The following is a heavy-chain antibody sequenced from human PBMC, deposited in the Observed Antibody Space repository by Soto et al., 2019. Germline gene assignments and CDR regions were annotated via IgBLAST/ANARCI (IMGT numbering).Heavy chain of an antibody. J-gene: IGHJ4*01. CDR2: ITTTGTAI. Sequence: LXLSCAASVFTLTDYVMHWARQTPGKGLVWVSSITTTGTAISYADSVKGRFTISRDDAKNTLYLQMNSLRAEDTALYYCATDRDWRVDYWGHGTMVTVSS. D-gene: IGHD3-3*01. CDR1: VFTLTDYV. V-gene: IGHV3-74*01. CDR3: ATDRDWRVDY.